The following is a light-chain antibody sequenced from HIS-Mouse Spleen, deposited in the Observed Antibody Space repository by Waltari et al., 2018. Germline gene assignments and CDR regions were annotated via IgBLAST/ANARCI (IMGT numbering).Light chain of an antibody. J-gene: IGLJ1*01. CDR1: SGHRSYA. Sequence: QLVLTQSPSASASLGASVKLTCTLSSGHRSYAIAWHQQQPEKGPRYLMKLNSDGSPSKGDGIPDRFSGSSSGAERYLTISSLQSEDEADYYCQTWGTGIQVFGTGTKVTVL. V-gene: IGLV4-69*01. CDR2: LNSDGSP. CDR3: QTWGTGIQV.